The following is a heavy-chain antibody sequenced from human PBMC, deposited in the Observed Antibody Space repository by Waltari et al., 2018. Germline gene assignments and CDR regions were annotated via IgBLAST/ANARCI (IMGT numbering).Heavy chain of an antibody. CDR2: IYYNGDT. CDR3: ARVTDYYDSSGYQKYFDY. J-gene: IGHJ4*02. D-gene: IGHD3-22*01. V-gene: IGHV4-59*01. Sequence: QVQLQESGPGLVKPSETLSLTCTVSGGSISSYFWSSVRQPPGKGLEWIGYIYYNGDTNYNPSLPSRVTISVDTSKNQFSLKLRSVTAADTAVYYCARVTDYYDSSGYQKYFDYWGQGTLVTVSS. CDR1: GGSISSYF.